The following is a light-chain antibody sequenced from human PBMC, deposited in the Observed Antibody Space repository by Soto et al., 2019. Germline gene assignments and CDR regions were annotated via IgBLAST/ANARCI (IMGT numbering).Light chain of an antibody. CDR3: QHYKTWPLS. CDR2: DAS. Sequence: ELVLTQSPATLSVSPGERATLSCRASQGVGSTLAWYQQAPGQAPRLLIYDASTRATGIPARFSGDGSGTAFTLTISSLQSDDIAGYYCQHYKTWPLSFGGGTRVEI. V-gene: IGKV3-15*01. J-gene: IGKJ4*01. CDR1: QGVGST.